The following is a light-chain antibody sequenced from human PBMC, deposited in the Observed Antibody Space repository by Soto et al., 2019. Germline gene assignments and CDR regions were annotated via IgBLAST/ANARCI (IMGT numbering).Light chain of an antibody. Sequence: EIVLTQSPCTLSLSPGERATLSCRASQSVSSYLAWYQQKPGQAPRLLIYDASNRATGIPARFSGSGSGTDFTLTISSLEPEDFAVYYCQQRSNWPPLTFGRGTKVDIK. CDR3: QQRSNWPPLT. J-gene: IGKJ4*01. CDR2: DAS. CDR1: QSVSSY. V-gene: IGKV3-11*01.